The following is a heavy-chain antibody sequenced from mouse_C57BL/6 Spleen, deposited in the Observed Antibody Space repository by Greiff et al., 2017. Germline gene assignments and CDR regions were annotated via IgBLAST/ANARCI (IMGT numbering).Heavy chain of an antibody. V-gene: IGHV1-64*01. J-gene: IGHJ4*01. Sequence: VQLQQPGAELVKPGASVKLSCKASGYTFTSYWMHWVKQRPGQGLEWIGMIHPNSGSTNYNEKFKSKATLTVDKSSSTAYMQLSSLTSEDSAVYYCARSTVVARYAMDYWGQGTSVTVSS. CDR1: GYTFTSYW. CDR2: IHPNSGST. CDR3: ARSTVVARYAMDY. D-gene: IGHD1-1*01.